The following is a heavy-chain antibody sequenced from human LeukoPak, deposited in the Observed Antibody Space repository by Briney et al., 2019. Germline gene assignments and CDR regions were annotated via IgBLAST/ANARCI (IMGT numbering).Heavy chain of an antibody. D-gene: IGHD3-22*01. CDR1: GFTFSSYS. V-gene: IGHV3-48*04. CDR2: ISSSSSTI. CDR3: ARDGYYYDSSGYYPIDY. Sequence: GGSLRLSRAASGFTFSSYSMNWVRQAPGKGLEWVSYISSSSSTIYYADSVKGRFTISRDNAKNSLYLQMNSLRAEDTAVYYCARDGYYYDSSGYYPIDYWGQGTLVTVSS. J-gene: IGHJ4*02.